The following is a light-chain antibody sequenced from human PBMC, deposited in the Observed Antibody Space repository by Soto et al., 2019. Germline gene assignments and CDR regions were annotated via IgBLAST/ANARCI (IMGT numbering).Light chain of an antibody. V-gene: IGLV2-14*01. CDR1: SSDVGSYNY. CDR3: SSYTSSSTLVV. J-gene: IGLJ2*01. Sequence: QSVLTQPASVSGSPGQSITISCTGTSSDVGSYNYVSWYQQHPGKAPKLMIYDVSNRPSGVSNRFSGSKSGNTASLIISGLQAEDEADYYCSSYTSSSTLVVFGGGTKLTVL. CDR2: DVS.